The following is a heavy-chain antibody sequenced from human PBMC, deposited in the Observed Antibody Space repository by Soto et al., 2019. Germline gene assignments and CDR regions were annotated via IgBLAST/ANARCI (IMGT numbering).Heavy chain of an antibody. CDR2: MSFDGNHQ. V-gene: IGHV3-30*03. CDR3: ASCERFPRVGVDYYALDV. D-gene: IGHD3-3*01. CDR1: GFTINRND. Sequence: QVHLVESGGGVVQPGGSLRLSCAASGFTINRNDMYWVRQAPGKGLGWVAVMSFDGNHQHYADSVKGRFTISRDNSKKTLSLEMNSLRRDDTAVYYCASCERFPRVGVDYYALDVWGQGTTVIVSS. J-gene: IGHJ6*02.